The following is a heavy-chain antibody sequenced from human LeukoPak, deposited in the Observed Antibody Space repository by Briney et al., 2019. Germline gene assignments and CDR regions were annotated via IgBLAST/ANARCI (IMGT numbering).Heavy chain of an antibody. CDR2: INHSGST. CDR1: GGSISSSSYY. D-gene: IGHD3-16*01. Sequence: PSETLSLTCTVSGGSISSSSYYWGWIRQPPGKGLEWIGEINHSGSTNYNPSLKSRVTISVDTSKNQFSLKLSSVTAADTAVYYCARDKGDYIWGSPHAFDLWGLGTLVTVSS. CDR3: ARDKGDYIWGSPHAFDL. J-gene: IGHJ3*01. V-gene: IGHV4-39*07.